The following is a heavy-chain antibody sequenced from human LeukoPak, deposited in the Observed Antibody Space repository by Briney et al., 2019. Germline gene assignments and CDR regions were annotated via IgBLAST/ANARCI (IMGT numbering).Heavy chain of an antibody. CDR1: GGTFSSYA. J-gene: IGHJ6*02. V-gene: IGHV1-3*01. CDR3: ARVGVATVVTATRYYYGMDV. D-gene: IGHD4-23*01. Sequence: RASVKVSCKASGGTFSSYAISWVRQAPGQRLEWMGWINAGNGNTKYPQKFQGRVTITRDTSASTAYMELSSPRSEDTAVYYCARVGVATVVTATRYYYGMDVWGQGTTVTVSS. CDR2: INAGNGNT.